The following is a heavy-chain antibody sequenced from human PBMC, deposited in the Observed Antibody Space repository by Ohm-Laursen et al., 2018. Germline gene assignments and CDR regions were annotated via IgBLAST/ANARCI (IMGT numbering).Heavy chain of an antibody. CDR2: IYYSGST. J-gene: IGHJ4*02. Sequence: SDTLSLTCTVSGGSISSYYWSWIRPPPGKGLEWIGYIYYSGSTNYNPSLKSRVTISVDTSKNQFSLKLSSVTAADTAVYYCARYWTHFDYWGQGTLVTVSS. CDR1: GGSISSYY. D-gene: IGHD3/OR15-3a*01. V-gene: IGHV4-59*07. CDR3: ARYWTHFDY.